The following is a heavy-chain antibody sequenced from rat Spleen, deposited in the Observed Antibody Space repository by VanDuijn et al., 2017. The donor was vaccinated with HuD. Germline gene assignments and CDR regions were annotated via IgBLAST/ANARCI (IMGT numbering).Heavy chain of an antibody. Sequence: EVQLVESGGGLVQPGRSMKLSCAASGFTFSSFPMAWVRQAPTKGLEWVATISSGGGGTYYPDSVKGRFTISRDNAKSTLYLQMDSLRSEDTASYYCARHHYDGYYHGPVFGVMDAWGQGASVTVSS. CDR2: ISSGGGGT. J-gene: IGHJ4*01. V-gene: IGHV5-46*01. D-gene: IGHD1-12*03. CDR3: ARHHYDGYYHGPVFGVMDA. CDR1: GFTFSSFP.